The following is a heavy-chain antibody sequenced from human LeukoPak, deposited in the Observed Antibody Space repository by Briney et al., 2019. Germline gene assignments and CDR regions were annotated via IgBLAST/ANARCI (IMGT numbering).Heavy chain of an antibody. D-gene: IGHD3-16*01. CDR2: IYTSGST. V-gene: IGHV4-61*02. J-gene: IGHJ6*03. Sequence: SETLSLTCTVSDGSISSGSYYWRWIRQPAGKGLEWIGRIYTSGSTNYNPSLKSRVTISVDTSKNQFSLKLSSVTAADTAVYYCARDGVLDYYYYYMDVWGKGTTVTVSS. CDR3: ARDGVLDYYYYYMDV. CDR1: DGSISSGSYY.